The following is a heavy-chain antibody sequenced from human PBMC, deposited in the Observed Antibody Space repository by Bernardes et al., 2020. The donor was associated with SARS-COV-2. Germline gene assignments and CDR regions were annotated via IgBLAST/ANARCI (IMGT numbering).Heavy chain of an antibody. CDR1: GYTFTGYY. CDR3: ARVSHSLWQQLPPFDYYYGMTV. J-gene: IGHJ6*02. Sequence: ASVKVSCKASGYTFTGYYMHWVRQAPGQGLEWMGWINPNSGGTNYAQKFQGRVTMTRDTSISTAYMELSRLRSDDTAVYYCARVSHSLWQQLPPFDYYYGMTVWGQGTTVNVSS. D-gene: IGHD6-13*01. CDR2: INPNSGGT. V-gene: IGHV1-2*02.